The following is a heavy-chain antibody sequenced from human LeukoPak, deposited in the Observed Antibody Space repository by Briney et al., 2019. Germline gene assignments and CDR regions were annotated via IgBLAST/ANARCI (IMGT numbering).Heavy chain of an antibody. V-gene: IGHV3-9*01. CDR3: AKDKNGDNYYGMDV. Sequence: PGRSLRLSCAPSGFTFDDYAMHWVRLGPGKSLEWVSGITWNSGTIGYADSVKGRFTISRDNAKNSLYLQMNSLRTEDTALYYCAKDKNGDNYYGMDVWGQGTPVTVSS. J-gene: IGHJ6*02. CDR2: ITWNSGTI. CDR1: GFTFDDYA. D-gene: IGHD2-21*02.